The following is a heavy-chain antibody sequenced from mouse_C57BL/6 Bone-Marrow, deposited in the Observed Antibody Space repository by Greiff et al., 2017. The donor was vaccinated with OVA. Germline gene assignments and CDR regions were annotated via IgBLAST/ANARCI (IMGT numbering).Heavy chain of an antibody. CDR2: LNSNTGGT. J-gene: IGHJ3*01. CDR1: GYTFTDYN. Sequence: VQLQQSGPELAKPGASVQIPCKASGYTFTDYNMDWVKQSHGKSLEWIGDLNSNTGGTLYNQKFKGKATLTVDKSSSTAYMELRSLTSEDTAVYYCARGGYYDYDGGAWFAYWGQGTLVTVSA. CDR3: ARGGYYDYDGGAWFAY. D-gene: IGHD2-4*01. V-gene: IGHV1-18*01.